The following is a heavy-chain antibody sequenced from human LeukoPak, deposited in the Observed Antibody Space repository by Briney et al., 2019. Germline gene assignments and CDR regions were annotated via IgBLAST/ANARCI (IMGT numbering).Heavy chain of an antibody. CDR2: IKSKTDGGTT. Sequence: AGGSLRLSCAASGFTFSNAWMSWVRQAPGKGLEWVGRIKSKTDGGTTDYAAPVKGRFTISRDDSKNTLYLQMNSLKTEDTAVYYCTTALWFGEYYFDYWGQGTLVTVSS. D-gene: IGHD3-10*01. CDR1: GFTFSNAW. CDR3: TTALWFGEYYFDY. J-gene: IGHJ4*02. V-gene: IGHV3-15*01.